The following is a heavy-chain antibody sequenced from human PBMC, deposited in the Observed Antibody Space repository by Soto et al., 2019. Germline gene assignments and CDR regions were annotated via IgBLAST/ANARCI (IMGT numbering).Heavy chain of an antibody. Sequence: PGGSLRLSCAASGFTFSSYAMSWGRQAPGKGLAWVSAISGSGVSTYYADSVKGRFTICRDNSKSTLYLQMNSLRAEDTAVYYCAKDLLRPGIAVAVKVRGAFDIWGQGTMVTVSS. D-gene: IGHD6-19*01. CDR1: GFTFSSYA. CDR3: AKDLLRPGIAVAVKVRGAFDI. J-gene: IGHJ3*02. CDR2: ISGSGVST. V-gene: IGHV3-23*01.